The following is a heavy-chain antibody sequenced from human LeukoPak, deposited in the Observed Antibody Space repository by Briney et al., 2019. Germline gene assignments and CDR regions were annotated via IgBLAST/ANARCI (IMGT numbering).Heavy chain of an antibody. CDR3: ARSPYYYGSGSYYNWIDY. V-gene: IGHV3-30-3*01. J-gene: IGHJ4*02. CDR2: ISYDGSNK. Sequence: GGSLRLSCAASGFTFSSYATHWVRQAPGKGLEWVAVISYDGSNKYYADSVKGRFTISRDNSKNTLYLQMNSLRAEDTAVYYCARSPYYYGSGSYYNWIDYWGQGTLVTVSS. CDR1: GFTFSSYA. D-gene: IGHD3-10*01.